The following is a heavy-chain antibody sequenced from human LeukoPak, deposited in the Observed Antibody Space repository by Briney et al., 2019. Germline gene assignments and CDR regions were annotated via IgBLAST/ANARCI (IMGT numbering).Heavy chain of an antibody. CDR1: GYSFTNYW. D-gene: IGHD5-12*01. CDR3: ARHRISDYDSGVSWCDP. V-gene: IGHV5-51*01. CDR2: IYPGDSNT. J-gene: IGHJ5*02. Sequence: GESLKISCKGSGYSFTNYWIVWVRQMPGRGLEYMGFIYPGDSNTRYSPSFQGQVTISADKSISTAYLQWSSLKASDTAMYYYARHRISDYDSGVSWCDPWGQGTLVTVSS.